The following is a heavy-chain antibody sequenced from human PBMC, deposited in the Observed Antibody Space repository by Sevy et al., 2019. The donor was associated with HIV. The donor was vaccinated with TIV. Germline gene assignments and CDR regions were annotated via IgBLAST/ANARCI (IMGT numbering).Heavy chain of an antibody. CDR3: AKDGGWYNYAPSDY. D-gene: IGHD1-1*01. J-gene: IGHJ4*02. Sequence: GGSLRLSCAASGFTFSTYGMHWVRQAPGKGLEWVEVISYDGFKTYYADSMKGRFTISRDNSKNQLYLQMNSPRVEDTALYFCAKDGGWYNYAPSDYWGLGTLVTVSS. CDR2: ISYDGFKT. V-gene: IGHV3-30*18. CDR1: GFTFSTYG.